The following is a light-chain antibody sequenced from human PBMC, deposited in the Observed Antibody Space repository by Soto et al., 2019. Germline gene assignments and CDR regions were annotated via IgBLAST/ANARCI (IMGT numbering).Light chain of an antibody. Sequence: EIVLTQAPAILALSPGERATLSCRASQGVSSYFAWYQQKPGQAPRLLIYDASNRATGVPARFSGSGSGTDFTLTISSLEPEDFAVYYCQQRRYWPVTFGHGTKVDIK. CDR2: DAS. CDR3: QQRRYWPVT. J-gene: IGKJ1*01. V-gene: IGKV3-11*01. CDR1: QGVSSY.